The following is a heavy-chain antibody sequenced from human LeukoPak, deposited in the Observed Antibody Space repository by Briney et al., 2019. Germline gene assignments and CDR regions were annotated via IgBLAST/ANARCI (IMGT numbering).Heavy chain of an antibody. Sequence: SETLSLTCAVYGGSFSVYYWSWIRQPPGKGLEWIGEINHSGSTNYNPSLKSRVTISVDTSKNQFSLKLSSVTAADTAVYYCARGHRLICTNGVCPYYYYYMDVWGKGTTVTVSS. D-gene: IGHD2-8*01. V-gene: IGHV4-34*01. CDR2: INHSGST. J-gene: IGHJ6*03. CDR3: ARGHRLICTNGVCPYYYYYMDV. CDR1: GGSFSVYY.